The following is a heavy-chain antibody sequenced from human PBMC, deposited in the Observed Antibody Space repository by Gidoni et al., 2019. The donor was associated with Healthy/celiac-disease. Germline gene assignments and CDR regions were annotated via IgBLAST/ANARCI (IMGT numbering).Heavy chain of an antibody. Sequence: QVQLQESGPGLVKPSETLSLTCAVSGYSISSGYYWGWIRQPPGKGLEWIGSIYHSGSTYYNPSLKSRVTISVDTSKNQFSLKLSSVTAADTAVYYCARARGGDFDYWGQGTLVTVSS. CDR3: ARARGGDFDY. V-gene: IGHV4-38-2*01. J-gene: IGHJ4*02. D-gene: IGHD5-12*01. CDR1: GYSISSGYY. CDR2: IYHSGST.